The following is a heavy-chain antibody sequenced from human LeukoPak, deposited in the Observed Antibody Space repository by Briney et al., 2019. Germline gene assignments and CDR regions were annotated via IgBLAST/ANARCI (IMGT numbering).Heavy chain of an antibody. CDR1: GGSISSGGYY. J-gene: IGHJ5*02. D-gene: IGHD6-13*01. CDR2: IYYSGST. Sequence: PSETLSLTCTVSGGSISSGGYYWSWIRQHPGKGLEWIGYIYYSGSTYYNPSLKSRVTISVDTSKNQFSLKLSSVTAADTAVYYCARAPTPAAGTGSWFDPWGQGTLVTVSS. V-gene: IGHV4-31*03. CDR3: ARAPTPAAGTGSWFDP.